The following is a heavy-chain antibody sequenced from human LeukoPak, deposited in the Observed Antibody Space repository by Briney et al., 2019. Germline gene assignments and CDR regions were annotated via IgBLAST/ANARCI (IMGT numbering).Heavy chain of an antibody. V-gene: IGHV3-9*01. CDR3: AREGTGRHYYYYYIDV. J-gene: IGHJ6*03. CDR1: GFTFDDYA. D-gene: IGHD1-1*01. Sequence: GGSLRLSCAVSGFTFDDYAMHWVRQVPGKGLEWVAGISWNSDTRGYVDSVKGRFTISRDNARNSLYLQMNSLRAEDTAAYYCAREGTGRHYYYYYIDVWGKGTTVTISS. CDR2: ISWNSDTR.